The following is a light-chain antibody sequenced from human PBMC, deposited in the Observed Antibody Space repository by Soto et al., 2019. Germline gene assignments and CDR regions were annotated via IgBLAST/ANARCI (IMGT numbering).Light chain of an antibody. CDR2: RAS. Sequence: EIVLTQSPGTLSLSPGETATLSCRASQSINNYFLAWHQQRPGQAPRLLIFRASQRASGIPDRFRGSGSGTDFTLTITRPEPEDFAVYSCQQYTNAPRTFGQGTKVEIK. J-gene: IGKJ1*01. V-gene: IGKV3-20*01. CDR3: QQYTNAPRT. CDR1: QSINNYF.